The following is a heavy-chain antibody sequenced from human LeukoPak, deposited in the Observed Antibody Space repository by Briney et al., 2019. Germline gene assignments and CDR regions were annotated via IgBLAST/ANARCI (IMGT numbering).Heavy chain of an antibody. D-gene: IGHD3-16*01. Sequence: GGSLRLSCAAPGFTVSSYEMKWVRQAPGKGRMWVSRCDSIGSGTSYVDSGKGRFTLSRDNANSTLYLQMSSLRAEDTAVYYCATSSVWGGAFNIWGQGKMVTVSS. CDR2: CDSIGSGT. V-gene: IGHV3-74*01. CDR1: GFTVSSYE. J-gene: IGHJ3*02. CDR3: ATSSVWGGAFNI.